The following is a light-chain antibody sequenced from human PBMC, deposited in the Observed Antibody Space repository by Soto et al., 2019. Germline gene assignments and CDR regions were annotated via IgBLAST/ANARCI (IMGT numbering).Light chain of an antibody. CDR3: SSYTSSSTLV. Sequence: QSALTQPASVSGSPGQSITISCTGTSSDVGGYNYVSWYQQHPGKAPKLMIYEVSNRPSGVSNCFSGSKSGNTASLTISWLQAEDEADYYCSSYTSSSTLVFGTGTNVAVL. CDR1: SSDVGGYNY. J-gene: IGLJ1*01. CDR2: EVS. V-gene: IGLV2-14*01.